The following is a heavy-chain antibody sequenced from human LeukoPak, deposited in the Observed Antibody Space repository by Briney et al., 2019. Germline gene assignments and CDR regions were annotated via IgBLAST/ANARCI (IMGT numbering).Heavy chain of an antibody. J-gene: IGHJ4*02. CDR1: GFTFIDYY. CDR3: ARMTHSGSYYFDY. V-gene: IGHV3-11*06. D-gene: IGHD1-26*01. CDR2: ISGSSGYT. Sequence: PGGSLRLSCAASGFTFIDYYMSWIRQAPGKGLEWVSYISGSSGYTNYADSVKGRFTISRDNAKTSLYLQMNSLRDEDTAVYYCARMTHSGSYYFDYWGQGTLVTVSS.